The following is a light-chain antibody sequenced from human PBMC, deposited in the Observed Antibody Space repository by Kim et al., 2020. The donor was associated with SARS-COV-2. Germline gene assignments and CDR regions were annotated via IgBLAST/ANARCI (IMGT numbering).Light chain of an antibody. CDR1: NVGSKN. Sequence: SVALGQTARITCGGNNVGSKNVHGYQQTPGQAPVLVIYRDSYRPSGIPERFSGSNSGNTATLTISRAQAGDEADYYCQVWDSSTVVFGGGTQLTVL. CDR2: RDS. V-gene: IGLV3-9*01. J-gene: IGLJ3*02. CDR3: QVWDSSTVV.